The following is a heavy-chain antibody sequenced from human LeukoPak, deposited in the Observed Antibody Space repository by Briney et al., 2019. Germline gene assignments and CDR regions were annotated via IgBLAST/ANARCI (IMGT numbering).Heavy chain of an antibody. J-gene: IGHJ4*02. V-gene: IGHV4-30-4*01. D-gene: IGHD3-3*02. CDR2: INYSGST. CDR3: ARKEAFSYFDY. Sequence: SQTPSLTCTVSGGSISSGDYYWSWIRQPPGKGLEWIGYINYSGSTYYNPSLKSQVTISVDTSKNQFSLMLSSVTAADTAVYYCARKEAFSYFDYWGQGTLVTVSS. CDR1: GGSISSGDYY.